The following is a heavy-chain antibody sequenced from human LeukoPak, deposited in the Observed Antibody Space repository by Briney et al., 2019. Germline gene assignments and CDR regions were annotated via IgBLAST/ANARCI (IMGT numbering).Heavy chain of an antibody. CDR2: IYYSGST. D-gene: IGHD3-3*01. J-gene: IGHJ3*02. CDR3: ATSYDFWSALGASDI. Sequence: SETLSLTCTVSGGSISSYYWSWLRQPPGKGLEWIGYIYYSGSTNYNPSLKSRVTISVDTSKNQFSLKLSSVTAADTAVYYCATSYDFWSALGASDIWGQGTMVTVS. CDR1: GGSISSYY. V-gene: IGHV4-59*08.